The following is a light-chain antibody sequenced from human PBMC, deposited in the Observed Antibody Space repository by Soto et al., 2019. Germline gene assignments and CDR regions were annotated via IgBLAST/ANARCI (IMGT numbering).Light chain of an antibody. V-gene: IGLV2-11*01. CDR3: CAYAGSCTLRV. J-gene: IGLJ2*01. CDR1: SSDVGGYNY. Sequence: QSALTQPRSVSGSPGQSVTISCTGTSSDVGGYNYVSWYQQHPGKAPKLMIYDVSKRPSGVPDRFSGSKSGNTASLTISWLQAEDEADYYCCAYAGSCTLRVFGGGTELTVL. CDR2: DVS.